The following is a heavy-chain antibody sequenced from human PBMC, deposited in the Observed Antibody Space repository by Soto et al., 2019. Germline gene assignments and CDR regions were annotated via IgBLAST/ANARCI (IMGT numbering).Heavy chain of an antibody. CDR2: ISAYNGNT. CDR3: ARVRASSWQYYYYYYGMDV. Sequence: QVQLVQSGAEVKKPGASVKVSCKASGYTFTSYGISWVRQAPGQGLEWMGWISAYNGNTNYAQKLQGRVTMTTYTATSPAYMELGSLSSDDTAVYYCARVRASSWQYYYYYYGMDVWGPGTTVTVSS. D-gene: IGHD6-13*01. CDR1: GYTFTSYG. V-gene: IGHV1-18*01. J-gene: IGHJ6*02.